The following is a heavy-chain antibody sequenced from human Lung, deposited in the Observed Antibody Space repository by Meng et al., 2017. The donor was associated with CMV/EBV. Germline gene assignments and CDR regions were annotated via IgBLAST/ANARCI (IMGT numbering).Heavy chain of an antibody. CDR2: ISTGGSAI. V-gene: IGHV3-11*01. CDR1: GFIFSDYY. J-gene: IGHJ6*02. D-gene: IGHD2-21*01. Sequence: GGSXRLXCAASGFIFSDYYMSWIRQAPGKGLEWVSYISTGGSAIFYADSVEGRFTISRDNAKNSLYLQMNSLRAEDTAVYYCARDRGHTSYFYFYGMDVXGQGXTVTVSS. CDR3: ARDRGHTSYFYFYGMDV.